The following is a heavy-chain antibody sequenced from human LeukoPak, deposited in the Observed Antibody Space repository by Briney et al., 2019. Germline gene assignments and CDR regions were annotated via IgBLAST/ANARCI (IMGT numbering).Heavy chain of an antibody. D-gene: IGHD6-25*01. J-gene: IGHJ4*02. CDR1: GFTLSSYA. CDR2: ISAGGDTT. CDR3: AAISYSGTWPVGY. V-gene: IGHV3-23*01. Sequence: GGSLRLSCAASGFTLSSYAMSWVRQAPGEGLEWVSGISAGGDTTYTADSVRGRFTISRDNSNNTLYLQMNILTAEDTAVYYCAAISYSGTWPVGYWGQGILVTVTA.